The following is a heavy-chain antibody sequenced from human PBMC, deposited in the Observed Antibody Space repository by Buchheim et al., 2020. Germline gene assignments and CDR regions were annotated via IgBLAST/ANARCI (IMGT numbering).Heavy chain of an antibody. CDR2: IKQDGSEK. CDR3: ARWLREGYYYYGMDV. CDR1: GFTFSSYW. Sequence: VQLVESGGGLVQPGGSLRLSCAASGFTFSSYWMSWVRQAPGKGLEWVANIKQDGSEKYYVDSVKGRFTISRANAKNSLYLQMNSLRAEDTAVYYCARWLREGYYYYGMDVWGQGTT. J-gene: IGHJ6*02. D-gene: IGHD5-12*01. V-gene: IGHV3-7*01.